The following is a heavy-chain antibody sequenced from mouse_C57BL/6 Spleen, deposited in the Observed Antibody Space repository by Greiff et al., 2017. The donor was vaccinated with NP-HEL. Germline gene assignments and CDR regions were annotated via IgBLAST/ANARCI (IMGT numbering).Heavy chain of an antibody. V-gene: IGHV7-3*01. D-gene: IGHD1-1*01. Sequence: EVKLVESGGGLVQPGGSLSLSCAASGFTFTDYYMSWVRQPPGKALEWLGFIRNKANGYTTEYSASVKGRFTISRDNSQNILYLQMNALRAEDSATYYCASPHYYGSSYYFDYWGQGTTLTVSS. CDR2: IRNKANGYTT. J-gene: IGHJ2*01. CDR1: GFTFTDYY. CDR3: ASPHYYGSSYYFDY.